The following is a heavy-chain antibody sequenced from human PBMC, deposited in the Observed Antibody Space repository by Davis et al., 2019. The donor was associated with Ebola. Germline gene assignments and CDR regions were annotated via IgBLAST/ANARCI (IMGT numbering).Heavy chain of an antibody. CDR2: IRSKANSYAT. V-gene: IGHV3-73*01. CDR3: AKGLRRDGYNYYFDY. CDR1: GFTFSGSA. J-gene: IGHJ4*02. D-gene: IGHD5-24*01. Sequence: GESLKISCAASGFTFSGSAMHWVRQASGKGLEWVGRIRSKANSYATAYAASVKGRFTISRDDSKNTAYLQMNSLKTEDTAVYYCAKGLRRDGYNYYFDYWGQGTLVTVSS.